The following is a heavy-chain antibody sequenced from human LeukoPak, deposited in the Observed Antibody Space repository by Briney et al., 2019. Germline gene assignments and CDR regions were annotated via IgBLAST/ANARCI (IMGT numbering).Heavy chain of an antibody. CDR3: ARRGRMLFGGVIVYNWFDP. J-gene: IGHJ5*02. Sequence: ASVKVSCKASGYTFTSYAMNWVRQAPGQGLEWMGWINTNTGNPTYAQGFTGRFVFSLDTSVSTAYLQISSLKAEDTAVYYCARRGRMLFGGVIVYNWFDPWGQGTLVTVSS. D-gene: IGHD3-16*02. CDR1: GYTFTSYA. CDR2: INTNTGNP. V-gene: IGHV7-4-1*02.